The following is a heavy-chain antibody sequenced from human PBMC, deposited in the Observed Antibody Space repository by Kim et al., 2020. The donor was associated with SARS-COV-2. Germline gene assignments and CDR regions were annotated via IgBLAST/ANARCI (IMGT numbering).Heavy chain of an antibody. V-gene: IGHV4-4*06. CDR3: ARVSSYPYFDY. D-gene: IGHD1-26*01. J-gene: IGHJ4*02. Sequence: NYNPSRKSRVTMSVDTSKNQVSLKLSSVTAADTAVYYCARVSSYPYFDYWGQGTLVTVSS.